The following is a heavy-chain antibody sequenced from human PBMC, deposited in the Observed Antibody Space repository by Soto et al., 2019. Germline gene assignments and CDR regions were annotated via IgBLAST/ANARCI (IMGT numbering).Heavy chain of an antibody. CDR3: ARAVGSGSYRRDY. D-gene: IGHD1-26*01. CDR1: GGSVSSGSYY. CDR2: IYYSGST. Sequence: PSETLSLTCTVSGGSVSSGSYYLRWIRQPPGKGLEWIGYIYYSGSTNYNPSLKSRVTISVDTSKNQFSLKLSSVTAADTAVYYCARAVGSGSYRRDYWGQGTLVTVSS. J-gene: IGHJ4*02. V-gene: IGHV4-61*01.